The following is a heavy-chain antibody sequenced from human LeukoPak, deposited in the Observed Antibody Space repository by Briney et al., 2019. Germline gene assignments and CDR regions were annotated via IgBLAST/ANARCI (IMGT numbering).Heavy chain of an antibody. CDR1: GFTFSDYY. CDR2: ISGRSTTI. V-gene: IGHV3-11*04. CDR3: ARDSGYSGNSGYFDY. Sequence: WGSLRLSCAASGFTFSDYYMSWIRQAPGKGLEWVSYISGRSTTIYNADSVKGRFTISRDNAKNSLYLQMNSLRAEDTAVYYCARDSGYSGNSGYFDYWGQGTLVSVSS. J-gene: IGHJ4*02. D-gene: IGHD4-23*01.